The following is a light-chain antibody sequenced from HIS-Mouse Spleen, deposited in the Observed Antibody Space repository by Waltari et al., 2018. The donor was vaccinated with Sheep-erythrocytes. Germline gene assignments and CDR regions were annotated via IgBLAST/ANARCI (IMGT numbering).Light chain of an antibody. V-gene: IGLV1-36*01. J-gene: IGLJ3*02. CDR3: AAWDDSLNGPV. Sequence: QSVLTQPPSVSEAPRQRVTISCSGSSSNIGNNAVNWYQQLPGTAPKLLIYYDDLLPSGVSDRFSGSNSGTSASLAISGLQSEDEADYYCAAWDDSLNGPVFGGGTKLTVL. CDR1: SSNIGNNA. CDR2: YDD.